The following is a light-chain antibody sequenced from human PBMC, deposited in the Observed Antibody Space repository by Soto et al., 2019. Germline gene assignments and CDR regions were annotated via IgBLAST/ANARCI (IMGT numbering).Light chain of an antibody. J-gene: IGKJ2*01. Sequence: EIEMTQSPATLSLSPGERATLSCRASQNINSNLAWYQQKPGQAPRLLIYGASTRATGIPARFSGSGSGTEFTLTISSLQSEDFAVYYCQQYNNWPPFTFGQGTKLDIK. CDR3: QQYNNWPPFT. CDR1: QNINSN. CDR2: GAS. V-gene: IGKV3-15*01.